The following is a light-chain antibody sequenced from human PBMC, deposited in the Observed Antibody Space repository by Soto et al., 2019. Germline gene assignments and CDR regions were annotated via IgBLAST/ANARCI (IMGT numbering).Light chain of an antibody. J-gene: IGKJ5*01. CDR2: DAS. CDR1: QSVSSY. V-gene: IGKV3-11*01. CDR3: QQRSNWQIT. Sequence: EIVLTQSPATLSLSPGERATLSCRASQSVSSYLAWYQQKPGQAPRLLIYDASNRATGIPARFSGSGSGTDFTLTISSLEPEDFAVYYCQQRSNWQITFGQGTRLENK.